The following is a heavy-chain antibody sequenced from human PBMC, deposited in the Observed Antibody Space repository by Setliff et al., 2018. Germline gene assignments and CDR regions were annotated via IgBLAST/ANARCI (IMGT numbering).Heavy chain of an antibody. CDR2: ISHSGST. CDR3: AGGRRYDYGWDFDY. J-gene: IGHJ4*02. V-gene: IGHV4-38-2*02. D-gene: IGHD4-17*01. CDR1: GYSISSGHY. Sequence: SETLSLTCTVSGYSISSGHYWGWIRQPPGKGLEWIGSISHSGSTYYNPSLRSRVTISLDTSKNQFSPKLTSVIAADTAVYYCAGGRRYDYGWDFDYWGQGTLVTVSS.